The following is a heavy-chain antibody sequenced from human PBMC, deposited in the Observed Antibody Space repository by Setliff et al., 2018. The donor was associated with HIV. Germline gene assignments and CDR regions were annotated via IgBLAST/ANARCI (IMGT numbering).Heavy chain of an antibody. D-gene: IGHD4-17*01. V-gene: IGHV3-11*01. CDR3: VKGAPDYDTDPFYYYFYMHV. CDR1: GFRLSEHY. CDR2: ISSSSGRI. Sequence: SGGSLRLSCAASGFRLSEHYMTWIRRAPGKGLEWVSYISSSSGRIFYADSVKGRFTISRDNAKNSVYLQMDSLRVEDAAVYYCVKGAPDYDTDPFYYYFYMHVWGKGTTVTVSS. J-gene: IGHJ6*03.